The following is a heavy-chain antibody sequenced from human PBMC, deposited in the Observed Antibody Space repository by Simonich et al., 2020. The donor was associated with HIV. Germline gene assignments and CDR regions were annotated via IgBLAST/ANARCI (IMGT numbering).Heavy chain of an antibody. CDR2: VHSDGITT. CDR3: ARGETSSSWSTFDY. Sequence: LVESGGGVVQPGRSLRLSCAASGFTFSDYYMSWIRQAPGKGLEWVSRVHSDGITTTYADSVKGRFTISRDNAKNTLYLQMNSLRAEDTAVYFCARGETSSSWSTFDYWGQGTLVTVSS. J-gene: IGHJ4*02. V-gene: IGHV3-74*02. CDR1: GFTFSDYY. D-gene: IGHD6-13*01.